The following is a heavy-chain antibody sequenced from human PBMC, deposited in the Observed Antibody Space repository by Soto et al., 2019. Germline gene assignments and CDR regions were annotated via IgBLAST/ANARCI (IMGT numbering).Heavy chain of an antibody. V-gene: IGHV3-21*01. D-gene: IGHD2-21*01. CDR3: AREQDHLVILPYYGLDV. J-gene: IGHJ6*02. CDR2: INGNSNHI. CDR1: EFTVSSYT. Sequence: EVQLVESGGGLVKPGGSLRLSCEASEFTVSSYTMNWVRQAPGKGLEWVASINGNSNHIYYADSVKGRFTISRDNAKNSLSLQMNSLRAEDTAVYYCAREQDHLVILPYYGLDVWGQGTTVTVSS.